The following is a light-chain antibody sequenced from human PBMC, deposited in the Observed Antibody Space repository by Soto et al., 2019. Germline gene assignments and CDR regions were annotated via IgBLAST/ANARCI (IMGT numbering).Light chain of an antibody. CDR2: DAS. J-gene: IGKJ3*01. V-gene: IGKV1-33*01. Sequence: DIQMTQSPSSLSASVGDRVIITCQASQDISNYLNWYQQKPGKAPKLLIYDASNLETGVPSRFSGSGSGTDFTFTISSLQPEDIATYYCQQYDNLPFTFGPGTKVDLK. CDR1: QDISNY. CDR3: QQYDNLPFT.